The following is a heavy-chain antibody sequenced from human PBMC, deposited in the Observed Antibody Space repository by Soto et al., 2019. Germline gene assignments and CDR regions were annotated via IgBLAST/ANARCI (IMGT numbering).Heavy chain of an antibody. CDR3: ARSPGVYYDILTGYQANWFDP. Sequence: QITLKESGPTLVKPTQTLTLTCTVSGFSLTTTGVGVGWIRQPPGKALEWLALIYWDDDKRYSPSLKNRLTITNDIYKNQVVLTMTNMDPVDTATYYCARSPGVYYDILTGYQANWFDPWGQGTLVTVSS. J-gene: IGHJ5*02. D-gene: IGHD3-9*01. CDR2: IYWDDDK. CDR1: GFSLTTTGVG. V-gene: IGHV2-5*02.